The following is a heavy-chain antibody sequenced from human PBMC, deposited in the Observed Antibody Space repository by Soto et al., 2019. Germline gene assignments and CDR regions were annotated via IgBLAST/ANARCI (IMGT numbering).Heavy chain of an antibody. CDR2: ISSSGSTI. D-gene: IGHD6-13*01. V-gene: IGHV3-48*03. J-gene: IGHJ4*02. Sequence: PGGSLRLSCAASGFTFSSYEMNWVRQAPGKGLEWVSYISSSGSTIYYADSVKGRFTISRDNAKNSLYLQMNSLRAEDTAVYYCAREGTHSSSWSDFFDYWGQGTLVTVSS. CDR1: GFTFSSYE. CDR3: AREGTHSSSWSDFFDY.